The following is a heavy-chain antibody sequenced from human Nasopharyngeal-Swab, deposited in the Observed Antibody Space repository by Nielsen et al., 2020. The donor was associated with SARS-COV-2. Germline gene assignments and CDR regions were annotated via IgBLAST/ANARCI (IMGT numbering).Heavy chain of an antibody. J-gene: IGHJ6*02. CDR2: INAGNGNT. D-gene: IGHD6-13*01. V-gene: IGHV1-3*01. CDR1: RGIGICYV. CDR3: ARYSSSWLYYYGMDV. Sequence: TSSRGIGICYVVDWARQAPGQRLEWMGWINAGNGNTKYSQKFQGRVTITRDTSASTAYMELSSLRSEDTAVYYCARYSSSWLYYYGMDVWGQGTTVTVSS.